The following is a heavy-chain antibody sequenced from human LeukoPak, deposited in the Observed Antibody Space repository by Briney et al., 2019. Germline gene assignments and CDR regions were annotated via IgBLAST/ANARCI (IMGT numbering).Heavy chain of an antibody. CDR1: GASISSYY. Sequence: KASETLSLTCTVSGASISSYYWSWIREPPGKGLEWIGYIYFSGSTNYNAAIKSRVTISEDTSKNQISLKLSSVTAADTAVYYCARVRGYYDSSGYDYWGQGTLVTVSS. V-gene: IGHV4-59*01. CDR2: IYFSGST. D-gene: IGHD3-22*01. CDR3: ARVRGYYDSSGYDY. J-gene: IGHJ4*02.